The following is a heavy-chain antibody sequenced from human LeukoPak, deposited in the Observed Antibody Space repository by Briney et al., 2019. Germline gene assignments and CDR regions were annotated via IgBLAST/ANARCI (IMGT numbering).Heavy chain of an antibody. CDR3: ARVGGSGWFGPYYFDY. D-gene: IGHD3-16*01. CDR2: ISSSGSTI. V-gene: IGHV3-48*03. J-gene: IGHJ4*02. Sequence: PGGSLRLSCAASGFTFSSYEMNWVRQAPGKGLKWVSYISSSGSTIYYADSVKGRFTISRDNAKNSLYLQMNSLRAEDTAVYYCARVGGSGWFGPYYFDYWGQGTLVTVSS. CDR1: GFTFSSYE.